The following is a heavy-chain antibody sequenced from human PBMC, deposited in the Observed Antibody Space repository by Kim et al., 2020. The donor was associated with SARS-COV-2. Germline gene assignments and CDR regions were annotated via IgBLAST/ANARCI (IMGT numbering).Heavy chain of an antibody. D-gene: IGHD6-13*01. V-gene: IGHV1-18*04. CDR3: ASLQAGIAAAGPRYWFDP. J-gene: IGHJ5*02. CDR2: ISAYNGNT. Sequence: ASVKVSCKASGYTFTSYGISWVRQAPGQGLEWMGWISAYNGNTNYAQKLQGRVTMTTDTSTSTAYMELRSLRSDDTAVYYCASLQAGIAAAGPRYWFDPWGQGTLVTVSS. CDR1: GYTFTSYG.